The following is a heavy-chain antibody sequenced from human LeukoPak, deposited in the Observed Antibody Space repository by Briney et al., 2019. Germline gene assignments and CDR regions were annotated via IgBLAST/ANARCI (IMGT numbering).Heavy chain of an antibody. V-gene: IGHV3-23*01. Sequence: GGSLRLSCAASGFTFSSYAMSWVRQAPGKGLEWVSAISASGGSTYYADSVKGRFTISRDNSKNTLYLQMNSLRAEDTAVYHCAPFSDSSGYYFEAGWGQGTLVTVSS. J-gene: IGHJ4*02. CDR3: APFSDSSGYYFEAG. CDR1: GFTFSSYA. CDR2: ISASGGST. D-gene: IGHD3-22*01.